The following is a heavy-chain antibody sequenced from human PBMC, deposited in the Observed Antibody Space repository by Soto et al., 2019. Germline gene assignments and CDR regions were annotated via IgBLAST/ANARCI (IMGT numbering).Heavy chain of an antibody. V-gene: IGHV1-46*01. CDR2: INPSGGST. D-gene: IGHD2-2*01. Sequence: GASVKVSCKASGYTFTSYYTHWVRQAPGQGLXXXGIINPSGGSTSYAQKFQGRVTMTEDTSTDTAYMELSSLRSEDTAVYYCATARGPVGYCSSTSCYGDFDYWGQGTLVTVSS. J-gene: IGHJ4*02. CDR1: GYTFTSYY. CDR3: ATARGPVGYCSSTSCYGDFDY.